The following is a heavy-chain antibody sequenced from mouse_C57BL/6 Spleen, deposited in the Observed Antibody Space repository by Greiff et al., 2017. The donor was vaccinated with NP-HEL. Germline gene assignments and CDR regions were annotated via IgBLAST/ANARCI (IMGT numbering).Heavy chain of an antibody. CDR3: ARTYDGYYLYYFDY. D-gene: IGHD2-3*01. Sequence: QVQLQQPGAELVKPGASVKLSCKASGYTFTSYWMHWVKQRPGQGLEWIGMIHPNSGSTNYNEKFKSKATLTVDKSSGTAYMQLNSLTSEDSAVYYCARTYDGYYLYYFDYWGQGTTLTVSS. J-gene: IGHJ2*01. CDR2: IHPNSGST. V-gene: IGHV1-64*01. CDR1: GYTFTSYW.